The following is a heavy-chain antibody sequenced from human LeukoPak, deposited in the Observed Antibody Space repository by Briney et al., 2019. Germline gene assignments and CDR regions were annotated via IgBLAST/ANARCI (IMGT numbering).Heavy chain of an antibody. J-gene: IGHJ6*03. CDR3: ARDSIVVGAMDV. V-gene: IGHV3-48*01. D-gene: IGHD2-2*01. CDR1: GFPFSNYA. CDR2: ISSSSSTI. Sequence: GGSLRLSCAASGFPFSNYATSWVRQAPGKGLEWVSYISSSSSTIYYADSVKGRFTISRDNAKNSLYLQMNSLRAEDTAVYYCARDSIVVGAMDVWGKGTTVTVSS.